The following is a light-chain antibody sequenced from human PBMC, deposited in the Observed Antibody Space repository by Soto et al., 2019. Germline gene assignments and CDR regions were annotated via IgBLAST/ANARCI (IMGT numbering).Light chain of an antibody. Sequence: EIVLTQSPATLSLSPGERATLSCRASQSVSSYLAWYQQKPGQAPRLLIYDASNRATGIPARFSGSGSGTDFTLTISSLEPEDFAVYYCQQYFDPLHTFGGGTTVEI. V-gene: IGKV3-11*01. J-gene: IGKJ4*01. CDR1: QSVSSY. CDR3: QQYFDPLHT. CDR2: DAS.